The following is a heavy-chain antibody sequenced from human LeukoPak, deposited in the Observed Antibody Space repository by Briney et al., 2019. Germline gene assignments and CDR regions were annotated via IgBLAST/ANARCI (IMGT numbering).Heavy chain of an antibody. CDR1: GGSISSYY. Sequence: SETLSLTCTVSGGSISSYYWSWIRQPPGKGLEWIGYIYYSGSTNYNPSLKSRVTISVDTSKNQFSLKLSSVTAADTAVYYCARDHSGYDSYHFDYWGQGTLVTVSS. CDR3: ARDHSGYDSYHFDY. J-gene: IGHJ4*02. V-gene: IGHV4-59*01. D-gene: IGHD5-12*01. CDR2: IYYSGST.